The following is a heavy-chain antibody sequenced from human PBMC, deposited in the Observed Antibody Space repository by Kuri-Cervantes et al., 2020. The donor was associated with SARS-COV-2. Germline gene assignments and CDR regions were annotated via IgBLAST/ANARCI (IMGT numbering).Heavy chain of an antibody. V-gene: IGHV5-51*01. CDR2: IYPGGPDT. CDR3: ARKGRYCSGGSCHPYYFDY. J-gene: IGHJ4*02. D-gene: IGHD2-15*01. CDR1: GYSFTSYW. Sequence: KVSCKVSGYSFTSYWIDWVRQMPGKGLEWMGIIYPGGPDTRYGPSFQGQVTISADKSISTAYLQWSSLKASDTAMYYCARKGRYCSGGSCHPYYFDYWGQGTLVTVSS.